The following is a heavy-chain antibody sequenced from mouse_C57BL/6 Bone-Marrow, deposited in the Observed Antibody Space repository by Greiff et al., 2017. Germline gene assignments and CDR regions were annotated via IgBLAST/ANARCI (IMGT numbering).Heavy chain of an antibody. J-gene: IGHJ2*01. CDR2: INPNYGTT. V-gene: IGHV1-39*01. Sequence: VHVKQSGPELVKPGASVKISCKASGYSFTDYNMNWVKQSNGKSLEWIGVINPNYGTTSYNQKFKGKATLTVDQSSSTAYMQLNSLTSEDSAVYYCARTGTTVVATLYYFDYGGQGTTLTVSS. CDR3: ARTGTTVVATLYYFDY. CDR1: GYSFTDYN. D-gene: IGHD1-1*01.